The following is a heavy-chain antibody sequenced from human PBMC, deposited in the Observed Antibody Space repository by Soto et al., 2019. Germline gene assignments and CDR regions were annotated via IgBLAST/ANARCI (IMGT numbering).Heavy chain of an antibody. D-gene: IGHD4-4*01. CDR3: AREAPDYNLSPGMDV. V-gene: IGHV3-30-3*01. J-gene: IGHJ6*02. CDR1: GFTFSSYA. Sequence: QVQGVESGGGVVQPGRSLRLSCAASGFTFSSYAMHWVRQAPGKGLEGVAVISYDGSNKYYADSVKGRFTISRVNSKNTLYLQMNSLRAEDTAVYYCAREAPDYNLSPGMDVWGQGTTVTVSS. CDR2: ISYDGSNK.